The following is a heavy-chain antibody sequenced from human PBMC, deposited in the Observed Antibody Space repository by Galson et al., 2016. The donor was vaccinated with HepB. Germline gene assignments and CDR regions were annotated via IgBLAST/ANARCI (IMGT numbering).Heavy chain of an antibody. V-gene: IGHV3-30*18. J-gene: IGHJ6*02. CDR2: ISYDASNE. CDR1: GFNFNGYG. D-gene: IGHD3-3*01. Sequence: SLRLSCAASGFNFNGYGMCWVRQARGKGLGCVAIISYDASNEYYAVSVRVRFTISRDKSKNTLYLQMNSLRAEDTDVYYCAKARSICGVMGYYYGMDVWGQGTTVTVSS. CDR3: AKARSICGVMGYYYGMDV.